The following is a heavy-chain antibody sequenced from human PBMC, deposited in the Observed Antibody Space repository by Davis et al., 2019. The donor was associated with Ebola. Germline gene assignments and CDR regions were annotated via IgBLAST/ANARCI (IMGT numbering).Heavy chain of an antibody. V-gene: IGHV1-18*01. CDR3: AKDVRGTTGPSEY. D-gene: IGHD1-1*01. J-gene: IGHJ4*02. CDR1: GYTFTSYG. Sequence: ASVKVSCKASGYTFTSYGISWVRQAPGQGLEWMGWISAYNGNTNYAQKLQDRVTMTTDRSTSTAYMELRSLRSDDTAVYFCAKDVRGTTGPSEYWGQGTLVTVSS. CDR2: ISAYNGNT.